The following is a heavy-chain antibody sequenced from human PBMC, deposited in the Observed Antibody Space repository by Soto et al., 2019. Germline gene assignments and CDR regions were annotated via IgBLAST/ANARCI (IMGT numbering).Heavy chain of an antibody. CDR3: ARGYDWFDP. Sequence: PSETLSLTCSVSGDSISSSYWSWIRRPPGKGLEWIGYIYYSGSPNYNPSLNSRVALSLATSKNQFSLKVSSVTAADTAVYYCARGYDWFDPWGQGTLVTVSS. D-gene: IGHD5-12*01. CDR2: IYYSGSP. V-gene: IGHV4-59*01. CDR1: GDSISSSY. J-gene: IGHJ5*02.